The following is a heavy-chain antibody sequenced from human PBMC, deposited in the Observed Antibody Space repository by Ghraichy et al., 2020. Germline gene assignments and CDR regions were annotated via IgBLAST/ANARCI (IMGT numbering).Heavy chain of an antibody. D-gene: IGHD6-19*01. Sequence: SCSVSGGSITSYYWSLIRQSPGKGLEWIGSVLYNGDTNYNPSLKSRVTMSVDTSESQFSLRLTSVTAADTAVYYCVRQFYAAGTYNWFDPWGPGTLVSVSS. V-gene: IGHV4-59*08. J-gene: IGHJ5*02. CDR2: VLYNGDT. CDR1: GGSITSYY. CDR3: VRQFYAAGTYNWFDP.